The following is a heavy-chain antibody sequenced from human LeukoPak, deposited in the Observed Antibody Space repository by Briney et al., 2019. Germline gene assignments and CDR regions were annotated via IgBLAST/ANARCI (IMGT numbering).Heavy chain of an antibody. CDR3: AKGVGYYYYMDV. Sequence: GGSLRLSCAASGFTFTTYAMSWVRLAPGKGLEWVSATTGSGGSTYYADSVKGRFTISRDNSKNTLYLQMNSLRAEDTAVYYCAKGVGYYYYMDVWGKGTTVTVSS. V-gene: IGHV3-23*01. CDR2: TTGSGGST. CDR1: GFTFTTYA. J-gene: IGHJ6*03.